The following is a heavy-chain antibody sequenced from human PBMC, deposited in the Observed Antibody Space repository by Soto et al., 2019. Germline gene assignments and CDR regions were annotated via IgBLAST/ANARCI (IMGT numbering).Heavy chain of an antibody. V-gene: IGHV3-15*01. D-gene: IGHD6-19*01. CDR3: TTLPPSSGWNWVLDL. CDR1: GFTFSNAW. Sequence: GGSLRLSCAASGFTFSNAWMSWVRQAPGKGLEWVGRIKSNIDGGTTDYAAPVKGRFTISRDDSRNTLYLQMNSLKTEDTAVYYCTTLPPSSGWNWVLDLWGQGTLVTVSS. J-gene: IGHJ4*02. CDR2: IKSNIDGGTT.